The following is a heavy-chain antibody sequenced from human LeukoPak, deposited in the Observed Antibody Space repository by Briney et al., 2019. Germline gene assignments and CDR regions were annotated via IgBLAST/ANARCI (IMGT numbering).Heavy chain of an antibody. D-gene: IGHD3-22*01. Sequence: SGPTLVNDTQTLTLTCTFTGFSLSTRGVGAGWIRQPPGKALEWLALSYWDDDKRYSPSLKSRLTITKDTSKNQVVLKITAMDPRDPATYYCGHRHSSGPILDYWGQGTLVTVSS. CDR1: GFSLSTRGVG. V-gene: IGHV2-5*02. CDR2: SYWDDDK. J-gene: IGHJ4*02. CDR3: GHRHSSGPILDY.